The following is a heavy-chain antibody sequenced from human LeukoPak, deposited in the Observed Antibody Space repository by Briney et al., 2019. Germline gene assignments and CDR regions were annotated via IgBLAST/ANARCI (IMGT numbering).Heavy chain of an antibody. V-gene: IGHV3-48*01. CDR3: ASERPGHVDY. J-gene: IGHJ4*02. Sequence: GGSLRLSCAASGFTFSSYAMNWVRQAPGKGLEWVSYISSRSDTIYYADSVRGRFTISRDNAKNSLYLQMSSLRAEDTAMYYCASERPGHVDYWGQGTLVTVSS. CDR1: GFTFSSYA. CDR2: ISSRSDTI.